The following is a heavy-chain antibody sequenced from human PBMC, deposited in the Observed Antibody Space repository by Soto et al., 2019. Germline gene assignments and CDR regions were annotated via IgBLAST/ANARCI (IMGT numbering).Heavy chain of an antibody. V-gene: IGHV4-39*01. CDR3: ARQVYCSGGSCYFDY. Sequence: SETLSLTCTVSGGSISSSSYYWGWIRQPPGKGLEWIGSIYYSGSTYYNPSLKSRVTISVDTSKNQFSLKLSSVTAADTAVYYCARQVYCSGGSCYFDYWGQGTLVTVSS. CDR1: GGSISSSSYY. D-gene: IGHD2-15*01. CDR2: IYYSGST. J-gene: IGHJ4*02.